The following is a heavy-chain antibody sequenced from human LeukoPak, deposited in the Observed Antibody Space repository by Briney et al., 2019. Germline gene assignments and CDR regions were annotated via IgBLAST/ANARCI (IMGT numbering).Heavy chain of an antibody. V-gene: IGHV4-39*07. CDR3: ASSRYSSGWYDSSYYYYMDV. CDR2: IYSSGNT. Sequence: SETLSLTGAVSGASITSSNYYWGWVRQSPGKGLEWIGNIYSSGNTYYNASLKSRVTMYIDTSKNQFSLKLSSVTAADTAVYYCASSRYSSGWYDSSYYYYMDVWGKGTTVTISS. J-gene: IGHJ6*03. D-gene: IGHD6-19*01. CDR1: GASITSSNYY.